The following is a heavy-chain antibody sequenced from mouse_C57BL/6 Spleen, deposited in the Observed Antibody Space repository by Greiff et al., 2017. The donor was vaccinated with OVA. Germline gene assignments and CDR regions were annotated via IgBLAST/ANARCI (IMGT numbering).Heavy chain of an antibody. CDR2: ISSGGDYI. J-gene: IGHJ2*01. Sequence: EVHLVESGEGLVKPGGSLKLSCAASGFTFSSSAMSWVRQTPEKRLEWVAYISSGGDYIYYADTVKGRFTISRDNARNTLYLQMSSLKSEDTAMYYCTRDQGTTAVGYYFDYWGQGTTLTVSS. D-gene: IGHD1-2*01. CDR3: TRDQGTTAVGYYFDY. V-gene: IGHV5-9-1*02. CDR1: GFTFSSSA.